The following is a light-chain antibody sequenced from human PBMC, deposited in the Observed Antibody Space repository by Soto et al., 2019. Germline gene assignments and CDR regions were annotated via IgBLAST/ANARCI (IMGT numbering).Light chain of an antibody. CDR3: GTWDSSLSAHV. CDR2: ENN. V-gene: IGLV1-51*02. Sequence: QSVLTQPPSVSAAPGQKVTISCFGSSSNIGNNYVSWYQQLPGTAPKLLIYENNKRPSGIPDRFSGSKSGTSATLGITGLQTGDEADYYCGTWDSSLSAHVFATGTKVPVL. J-gene: IGLJ1*01. CDR1: SSNIGNNY.